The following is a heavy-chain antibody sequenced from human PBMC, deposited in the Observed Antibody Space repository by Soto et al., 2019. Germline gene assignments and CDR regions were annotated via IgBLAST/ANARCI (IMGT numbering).Heavy chain of an antibody. CDR1: GGTFSSYT. CDR2: IIPILGIA. D-gene: IGHD5-12*01. V-gene: IGHV1-69*02. CDR3: ARVREYDGSRRPFDY. J-gene: IGHJ4*02. Sequence: SVKVSCKAPGGTFSSYTISWVRQAPGQGLEWMGRIIPILGIANYAQKFQGRVTITADKSTSTAYMELSSLRSEDTAVYYCARVREYDGSRRPFDYWGQGTLVTVSS.